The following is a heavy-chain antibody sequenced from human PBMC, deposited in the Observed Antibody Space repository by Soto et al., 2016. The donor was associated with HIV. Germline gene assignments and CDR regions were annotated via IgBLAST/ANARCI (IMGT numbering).Heavy chain of an antibody. CDR1: GGSFSGYY. CDR2: INHSGST. Sequence: QVQLQQWGAGLLKPSETLSLTCAVYGGSFSGYYWSWIRQPPGKGLEWIGEINHSGSTNYNPSLKSRVTISVDTSKNQFSLKLSSVTAADTAVYYCAPRGYSGYEDYWGQGTLVTVSS. J-gene: IGHJ4*02. CDR3: APRGYSGYEDY. D-gene: IGHD5-12*01. V-gene: IGHV4-34*01.